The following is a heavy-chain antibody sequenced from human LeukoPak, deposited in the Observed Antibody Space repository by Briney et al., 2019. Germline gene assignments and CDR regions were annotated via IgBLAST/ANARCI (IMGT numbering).Heavy chain of an antibody. CDR3: ARLTTVVTDDHY. CDR1: GGTFSSYA. J-gene: IGHJ4*02. Sequence: ASVKVSCKASGGTFSSYAISWVRQAPGQGLEWMGGIIPIFGTANYAQKFQGRVTITADESTSTAYIELSSLRSEDTAVYYCARLTTVVTDDHYWGQGTLVTVSS. CDR2: IIPIFGTA. V-gene: IGHV1-69*01. D-gene: IGHD4-23*01.